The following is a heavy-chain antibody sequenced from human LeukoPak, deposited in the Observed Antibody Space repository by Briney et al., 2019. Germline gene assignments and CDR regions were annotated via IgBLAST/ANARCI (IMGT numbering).Heavy chain of an antibody. D-gene: IGHD3-3*01. CDR1: GGSFSGYY. J-gene: IGHJ6*02. Sequence: SETLSLTCAVYGGSFSGYYWSWIRQPPGKGLEWIGEINHSGSTNYNTSLKSRVTISVDTSKNQFSLKLSSVTAVDTAVYYCARGGPPSSYDFWSGYYSLYSYGMDVWGQGTTVTVSS. CDR2: INHSGST. CDR3: ARGGPPSSYDFWSGYYSLYSYGMDV. V-gene: IGHV4-34*01.